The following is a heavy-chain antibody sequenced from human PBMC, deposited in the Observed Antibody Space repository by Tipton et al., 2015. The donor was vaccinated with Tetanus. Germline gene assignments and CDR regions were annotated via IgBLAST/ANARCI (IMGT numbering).Heavy chain of an antibody. Sequence: TLSLTCTVSGVSIADNSNYWGWIRQPPGKGLEWIGSIYFSGDTYSNPSLKSRVTMSGDTSRNQFSLSLSSVPAADTVVYYGARHKSGYFTFFDYGGQGTLVTVSS. D-gene: IGHD3-3*01. CDR1: GVSIADNSNY. CDR2: IYFSGDT. V-gene: IGHV4-39*01. CDR3: ARHKSGYFTFFDY. J-gene: IGHJ4*02.